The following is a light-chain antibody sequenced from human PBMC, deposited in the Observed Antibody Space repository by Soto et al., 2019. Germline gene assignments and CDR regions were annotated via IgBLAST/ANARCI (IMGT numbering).Light chain of an antibody. CDR3: QSYDSSPVV. V-gene: IGLV1-40*01. Sequence: QSALTQPPSVSGAPGQRVTISCTGSSSNIGAGYDVHWYQQLPGTAPKLLIYGNSNRPSGVPDRFSGSKSGTSASLAITGLQAEDEADYYCQSYDSSPVVFGGGTKVTVL. CDR1: SSNIGAGYD. CDR2: GNS. J-gene: IGLJ2*01.